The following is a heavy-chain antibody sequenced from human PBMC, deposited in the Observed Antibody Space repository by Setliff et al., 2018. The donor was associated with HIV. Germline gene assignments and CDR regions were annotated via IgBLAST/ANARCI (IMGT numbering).Heavy chain of an antibody. CDR3: AAQDLDLVKYYYMDY. J-gene: IGHJ4*02. Sequence: PSETLSLTCTVSGGSISRSTHHWAWIRQPPGKGLEWIGALSSKGQAYYNPSLKSRVAISIDSSKNLFSLRLDSLTAADTAVYYCAAQDLDLVKYYYMDYLGPGALVTVSS. D-gene: IGHD2-21*01. CDR2: LSSKGQA. CDR1: GGSISRSTHH. V-gene: IGHV4-39*07.